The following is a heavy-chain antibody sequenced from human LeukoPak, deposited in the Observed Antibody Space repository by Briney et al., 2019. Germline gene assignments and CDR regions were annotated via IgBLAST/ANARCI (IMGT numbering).Heavy chain of an antibody. Sequence: PGGSLRLSCEVSGFTFSSYDMHGVRQATGKSLEWVSGIYSAGDTYYPGSVKGRFTISRENAKNSSYLQMNSLRAGDTAVYYCARGIVGARGFDYWGQGTLVTVSS. J-gene: IGHJ4*02. CDR2: IYSAGDT. D-gene: IGHD1-26*01. V-gene: IGHV3-13*01. CDR3: ARGIVGARGFDY. CDR1: GFTFSSYD.